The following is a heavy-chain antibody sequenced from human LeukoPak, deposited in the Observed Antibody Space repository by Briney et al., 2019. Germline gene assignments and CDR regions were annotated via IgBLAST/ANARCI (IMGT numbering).Heavy chain of an antibody. Sequence: PGGSLSLSCAASGFTFSNYGMHWVRQAPGKGLEWVAIISYDGSNKYYADSVKGRFTISRDNSKNTLYLQMNSLRAEDTAVYYCAKDLRFLEWLSPFDYWGQGTLVTVSS. CDR3: AKDLRFLEWLSPFDY. V-gene: IGHV3-30*18. CDR1: GFTFSNYG. J-gene: IGHJ4*02. CDR2: ISYDGSNK. D-gene: IGHD3-3*01.